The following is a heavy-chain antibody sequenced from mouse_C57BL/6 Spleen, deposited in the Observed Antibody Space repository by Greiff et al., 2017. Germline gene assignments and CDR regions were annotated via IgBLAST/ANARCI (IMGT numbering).Heavy chain of an antibody. CDR2: ISSGGSYT. D-gene: IGHD2-10*02. Sequence: EVKLMESGGDLVKPGGSLKLSCAASGFTFSSYGMSWVRQTPDKRLEWVATISSGGSYTYYPDSVKGRFTISRDNAKNTLYLQMSSLKSEDTAMYYCARQEYGAMDYWGQGTSVTVSS. CDR3: ARQEYGAMDY. V-gene: IGHV5-6*01. J-gene: IGHJ4*01. CDR1: GFTFSSYG.